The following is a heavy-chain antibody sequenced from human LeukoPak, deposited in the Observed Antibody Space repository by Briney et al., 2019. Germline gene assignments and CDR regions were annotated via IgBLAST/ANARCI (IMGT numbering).Heavy chain of an antibody. D-gene: IGHD3-22*01. CDR3: ASIDSSGYY. CDR1: GGSISSYY. Sequence: SETLSLTCTVSGGSISSYYWSWIRQPPGKGLEWIGYIYYSGSTNYNPSLKSRVTTSVDTSKNQFSLKLSSVTAAETAVYYCASIDSSGYYWGQGTLVTVSS. J-gene: IGHJ4*02. V-gene: IGHV4-59*01. CDR2: IYYSGST.